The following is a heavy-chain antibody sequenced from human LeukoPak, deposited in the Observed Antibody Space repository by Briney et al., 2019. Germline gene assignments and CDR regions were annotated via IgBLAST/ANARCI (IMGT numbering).Heavy chain of an antibody. D-gene: IGHD3-16*01. J-gene: IGHJ5*02. CDR3: ARDGGYEGWFDH. CDR2: IYYSGST. Sequence: SETLSLTCTVSGGSISSYYWSWIRQPPGKGLEWIGYIYYSGSTNYNPSLKSRVTISVDTSKNQFSLKLSSVTAADTAVYYCARDGGYEGWFDHWGQGTLVTVSS. CDR1: GGSISSYY. V-gene: IGHV4-59*01.